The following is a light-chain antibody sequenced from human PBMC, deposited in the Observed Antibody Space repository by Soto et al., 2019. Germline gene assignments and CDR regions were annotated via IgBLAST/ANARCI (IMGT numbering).Light chain of an antibody. CDR2: EVN. CDR3: SSFSSSSTPYV. Sequence: QSVLTQPASVSGSPGQSITISCTGTSSDVGGYTYVSWYQQHPGKAPKLMIFEVNGRPSGVSDRFSGSKSGNTASLTISGLQPEDEADYYCSSFSSSSTPYVFGTGTKLTVL. CDR1: SSDVGGYTY. V-gene: IGLV2-14*01. J-gene: IGLJ1*01.